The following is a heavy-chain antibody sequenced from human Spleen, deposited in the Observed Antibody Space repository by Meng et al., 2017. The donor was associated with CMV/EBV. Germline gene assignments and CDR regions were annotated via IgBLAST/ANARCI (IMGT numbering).Heavy chain of an antibody. J-gene: IGHJ6*02. CDR3: ANSGWFGHYYHGMDV. Sequence: GGSLRLSCAASTFSFSSYGMHWVRQGPGKGLEWVAFIRYDGSNKYYADSVKGRFTISRDNSNNTLYLQMNSLRPEDTAVYHCANSGWFGHYYHGMDVWGHSPPLTVSS. CDR2: IRYDGSNK. V-gene: IGHV3-30*02. D-gene: IGHD3-10*01. CDR1: TFSFSSYG.